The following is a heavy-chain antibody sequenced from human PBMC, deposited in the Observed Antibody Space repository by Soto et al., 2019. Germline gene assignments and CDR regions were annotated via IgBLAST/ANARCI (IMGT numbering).Heavy chain of an antibody. D-gene: IGHD5-18*01. Sequence: SETLSLTCAVYGGSFSGYYWSWISQPPGKGLEWIGEINHSGSTNYNPSLKSRVTISVDTSKNQFSLKLSSVTAADTAVYYCASRYVDTAMATDYWGQGTLVTVSS. V-gene: IGHV4-34*01. CDR2: INHSGST. J-gene: IGHJ4*02. CDR3: ASRYVDTAMATDY. CDR1: GGSFSGYY.